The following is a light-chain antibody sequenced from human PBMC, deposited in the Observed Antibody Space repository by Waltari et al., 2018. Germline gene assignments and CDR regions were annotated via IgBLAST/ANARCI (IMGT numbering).Light chain of an antibody. CDR2: GAS. V-gene: IGKV3-20*01. CDR1: QGINIY. Sequence: EIGLTQSPGTLSLSPGERATLSCRASQGINIYLAWYQQKPGQAPKLLIYGASTRATGTPDRFGGSGSGTDFTLTINRLEPEDSAVYYCQQYVKSAITFGQGTRLEIK. J-gene: IGKJ5*01. CDR3: QQYVKSAIT.